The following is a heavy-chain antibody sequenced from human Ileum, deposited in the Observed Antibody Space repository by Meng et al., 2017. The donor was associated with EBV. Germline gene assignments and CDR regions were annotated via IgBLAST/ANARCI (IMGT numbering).Heavy chain of an antibody. CDR3: ASNGAFSLDH. V-gene: IGHV4-4*02. J-gene: IGHJ4*02. Sequence: QGQLQESGPGRVGPSGTLSLTCSVSGDSISNEHWWSWVRQSPGKGLVWIGEIHHTRGPNYNPSLKSRVIISVDKSNNHFSLRLSAVTAADTAVYYCASNGAFSLDHWGQGTLVTVSS. CDR1: GDSISNEHW. CDR2: IHHTRGP. D-gene: IGHD2-8*01.